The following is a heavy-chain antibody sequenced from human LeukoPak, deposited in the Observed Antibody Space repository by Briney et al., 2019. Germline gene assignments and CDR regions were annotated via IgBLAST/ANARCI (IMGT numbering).Heavy chain of an antibody. J-gene: IGHJ6*02. D-gene: IGHD2-2*01. Sequence: GGSLRLSCAAPGFTFSSYWMSWVRQAPGKGLEWVANIKQDGSEKYYVDSVKGRFTISRDNAKNSLYLQMNSLRAEDTAVYYCARGGVVVPAATARSYGMDVWGQGTTVTVSS. CDR3: ARGGVVVPAATARSYGMDV. CDR2: IKQDGSEK. V-gene: IGHV3-7*01. CDR1: GFTFSSYW.